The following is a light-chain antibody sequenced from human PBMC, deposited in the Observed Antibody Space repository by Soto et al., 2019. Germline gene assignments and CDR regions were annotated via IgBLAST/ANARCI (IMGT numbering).Light chain of an antibody. V-gene: IGKV1-5*01. CDR3: QQSFTTPWT. J-gene: IGKJ1*01. CDR2: DAS. Sequence: DIQMTQSPATLSASVGDRVTITCRASQSVRSWLAWYQQKPGTAPKLLIFDASRLESGVPSRFSGSASGTEFTLTISSLQPDDFATYYCQQSFTTPWTFGQGTKVEVK. CDR1: QSVRSW.